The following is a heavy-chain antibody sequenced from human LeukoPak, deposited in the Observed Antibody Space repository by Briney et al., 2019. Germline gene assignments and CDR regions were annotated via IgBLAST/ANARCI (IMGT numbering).Heavy chain of an antibody. J-gene: IGHJ3*02. CDR1: GGSISSYY. Sequence: SETLSLTCTVSGGSISSYYWRWIRQPPGKGLEWIGYIYYSGSTNYNPSLKSRVTISVDTSKNQFSLKLSSVTAADTAVYYCARRPTPFYGDYKVVAFDIWGQGTMVTVSS. CDR2: IYYSGST. V-gene: IGHV4-59*08. CDR3: ARRPTPFYGDYKVVAFDI. D-gene: IGHD4-17*01.